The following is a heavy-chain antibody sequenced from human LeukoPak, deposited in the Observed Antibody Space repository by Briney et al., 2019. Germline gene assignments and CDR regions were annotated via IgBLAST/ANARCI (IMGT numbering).Heavy chain of an antibody. V-gene: IGHV3-21*01. Sequence: GGSLRLSCAASGFTFSSYSMNWVRQAPGKGLEWVSSISSSSSYIYYADSVKGRFTISRDNAKNSLYLQMNSLRAEDTAVYYCARDQWELPTGDYYYGMDVWDQGTTVTVSS. J-gene: IGHJ6*02. CDR1: GFTFSSYS. D-gene: IGHD1-26*01. CDR2: ISSSSSYI. CDR3: ARDQWELPTGDYYYGMDV.